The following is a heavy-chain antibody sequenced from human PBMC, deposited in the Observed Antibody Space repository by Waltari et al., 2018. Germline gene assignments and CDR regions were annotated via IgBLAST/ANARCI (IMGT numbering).Heavy chain of an antibody. CDR3: ARVDNNGLEPFDY. J-gene: IGHJ4*02. CDR1: GFTFSSYA. CDR2: ISYDGSNK. D-gene: IGHD1-1*01. V-gene: IGHV3-30*01. Sequence: QVQLVESGEGVVQPGRSLSLSCAASGFTFSSYAMHWVRQAPGKGLEWVAVISYDGSNKYYADSVKGRFTISRDNSKNTLYLQMNSLRAEDTAVYYCARVDNNGLEPFDYWGQGTLVTVSS.